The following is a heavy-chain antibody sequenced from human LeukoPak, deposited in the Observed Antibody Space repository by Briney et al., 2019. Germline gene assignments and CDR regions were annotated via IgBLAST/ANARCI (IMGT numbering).Heavy chain of an antibody. J-gene: IGHJ3*02. V-gene: IGHV4-59*12. CDR2: IYYSGYT. D-gene: IGHD3-22*01. CDR3: AKSNGYGLIDI. Sequence: SETLSLTCTVSGGSISSYYWSWIRQPPGKGLKWIGNIYYSGYTTYSPPLRSRVTISVDTSKNQFSLKLSSVTAADTAVYYCAKSNGYGLIDIWGQGTMVTVSS. CDR1: GGSISSYY.